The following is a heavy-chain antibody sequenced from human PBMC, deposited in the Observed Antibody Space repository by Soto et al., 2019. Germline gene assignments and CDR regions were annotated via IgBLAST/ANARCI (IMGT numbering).Heavy chain of an antibody. D-gene: IGHD3-9*01. CDR3: ARQMYYDILTGYPDFDY. Sequence: ASVKVSCKASGYTFTSYGISWVRQAPGQGLEWMGWISAYNGNTNYAQKLQGRVTMTTDTSTSTAYMELRSLRSDDTAVYYCARQMYYDILTGYPDFDYWGQGTLVTVSS. CDR2: ISAYNGNT. V-gene: IGHV1-18*01. CDR1: GYTFTSYG. J-gene: IGHJ4*02.